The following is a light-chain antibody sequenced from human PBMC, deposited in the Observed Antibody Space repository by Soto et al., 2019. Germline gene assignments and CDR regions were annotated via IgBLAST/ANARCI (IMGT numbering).Light chain of an antibody. Sequence: DIQMTQSPSTLSASVGDRVTITCRASQSISTWLAWYQQKPGKAPKLLIYKASSLASGVPSRFSGSGSGTEFTLTISSLQPDDFATYSCQQYNSYPYTFGQGTKLEIK. CDR3: QQYNSYPYT. J-gene: IGKJ2*01. V-gene: IGKV1-5*03. CDR2: KAS. CDR1: QSISTW.